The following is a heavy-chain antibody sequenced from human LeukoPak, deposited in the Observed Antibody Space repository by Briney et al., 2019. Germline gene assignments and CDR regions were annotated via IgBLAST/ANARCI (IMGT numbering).Heavy chain of an antibody. D-gene: IGHD3-9*01. V-gene: IGHV4-34*01. Sequence: SETLSLTCAVYGGSFSGYYWSWIRQPPGKGLEWIGEINHSGSTNYNPSLKSRVTISVDTSKNQFSLKLRSVTAADTAMYYCAAPEAKTDYGILTGQDPGNYYVLDVWGQGTTVTVSS. CDR2: INHSGST. CDR3: AAPEAKTDYGILTGQDPGNYYVLDV. CDR1: GGSFSGYY. J-gene: IGHJ6*02.